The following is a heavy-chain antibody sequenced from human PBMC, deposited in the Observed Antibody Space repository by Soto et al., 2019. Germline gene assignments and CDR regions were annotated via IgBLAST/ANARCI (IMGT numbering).Heavy chain of an antibody. D-gene: IGHD6-19*01. CDR1: GFSFNSYS. CDR2: ISSGSSII. Sequence: PWGSLRLPCAACGFSFNSYSMHCARQAPGKGLQWVSYISSGSSIIYYADSVKGLFTISRDNAKNSLYLQMNGLRDEYTAMYYCARGPSIAVAGCFDYWGQGALVTVSS. CDR3: ARGPSIAVAGCFDY. V-gene: IGHV3-48*02. J-gene: IGHJ4*02.